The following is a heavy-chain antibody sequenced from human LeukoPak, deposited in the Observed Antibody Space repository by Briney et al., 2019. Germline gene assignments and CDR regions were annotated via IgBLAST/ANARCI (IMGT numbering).Heavy chain of an antibody. Sequence: ASVKVSCKASGYTFTSYYMHWVRQAPGQWLEWMGIINPSGGSTSYAQKFQGRVTMTRDTSTSTVYMELSSLRSEDTAVYYCARDLGSSSSWYFYYYYMDVWGKGTTVTISS. CDR3: ARDLGSSSSWYFYYYYMDV. CDR2: INPSGGST. D-gene: IGHD6-13*01. CDR1: GYTFTSYY. V-gene: IGHV1-46*01. J-gene: IGHJ6*03.